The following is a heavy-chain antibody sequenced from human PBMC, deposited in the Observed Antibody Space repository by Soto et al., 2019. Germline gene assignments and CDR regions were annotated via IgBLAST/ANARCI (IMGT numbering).Heavy chain of an antibody. Sequence: SETLSLTCTVSGGSISSSPSYWSWIRHYPGKGLEWIGYIYYSGNTYYNPSLKSRVSISIDASKNQFSLKLSSVTAEDTAVYYCAKTLYFDYWGQGTLVTVSS. CDR1: GGSISSSPSY. CDR3: AKTLYFDY. V-gene: IGHV4-31*03. J-gene: IGHJ4*02. CDR2: IYYSGNT.